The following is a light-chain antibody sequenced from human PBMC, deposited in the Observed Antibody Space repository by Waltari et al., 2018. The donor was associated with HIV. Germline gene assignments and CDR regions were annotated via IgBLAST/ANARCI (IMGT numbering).Light chain of an antibody. V-gene: IGLV3-19*01. Sequence: SSELTQDPAVSVALGQTVRITCQGDSLRSYYASWYQQKPGQAPVLVIYGKNNRPSGIPERFSGSSLGKTASLTITGAQAEDEADYYCNSRDNNDNHVVFGGGTKVTVL. CDR2: GKN. CDR1: SLRSYY. J-gene: IGLJ2*01. CDR3: NSRDNNDNHVV.